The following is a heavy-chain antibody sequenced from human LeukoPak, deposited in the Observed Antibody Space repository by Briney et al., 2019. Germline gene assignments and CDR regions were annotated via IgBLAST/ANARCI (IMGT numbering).Heavy chain of an antibody. J-gene: IGHJ4*02. CDR1: GGSISSYY. D-gene: IGHD3-10*01. V-gene: IGHV4-59*01. Sequence: SETLSLTCTVSGGSISSYYWSWIRQPPGKGLEWIGYIYYSGSTNYNPSLKSRVTISVDTSKNQFSLKPSSVTAADTAVYYCARAQIYGSGSYDDYWGQGTLVTVSS. CDR2: IYYSGST. CDR3: ARAQIYGSGSYDDY.